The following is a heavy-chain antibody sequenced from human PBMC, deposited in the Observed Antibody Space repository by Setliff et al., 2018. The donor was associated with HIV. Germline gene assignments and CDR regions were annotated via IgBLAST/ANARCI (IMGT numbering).Heavy chain of an antibody. J-gene: IGHJ5*02. V-gene: IGHV4-38-2*01. Sequence: PSETLSLTCAVSGFSITSGYSWDWIRQSPGKGLEWIGALYNSGSTYYNPSLKSRVTISVDTSKNHFSLKLTSVTAADTAVYYCARGLIAATGTWFDPWGQGTLVTVSS. CDR2: LYNSGST. D-gene: IGHD6-13*01. CDR3: ARGLIAATGTWFDP. CDR1: GFSITSGYS.